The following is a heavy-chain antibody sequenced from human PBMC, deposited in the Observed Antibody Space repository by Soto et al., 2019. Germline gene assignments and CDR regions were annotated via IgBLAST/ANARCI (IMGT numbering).Heavy chain of an antibody. CDR2: IYYSGST. V-gene: IGHV4-30-4*01. J-gene: IGHJ4*02. D-gene: IGHD3-22*01. CDR3: AGYSSGYYYDY. Sequence: SETLSLTCTVSGGSISSGDYYWSWIRQPPGKGPEWIGYIYYSGSTYYNPSLKSRVTISVDTSKNQFSLKLSSVTAADTAVYYCAGYSSGYYYDYWGQGTLVTVSS. CDR1: GGSISSGDYY.